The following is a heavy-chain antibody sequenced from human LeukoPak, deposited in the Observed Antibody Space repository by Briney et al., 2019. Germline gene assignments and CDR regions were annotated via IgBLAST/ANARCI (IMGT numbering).Heavy chain of an antibody. CDR2: ISSSASTI. V-gene: IGHV3-48*03. J-gene: IGHJ4*02. CDR3: AKATGNLGN. D-gene: IGHD1-1*01. Sequence: GGSLRLSCAASGFTFSSYEMHWVRQAPGKGLEWVSYISSSASTIYYADSVKGRFTISRDNAKNSLYLQMNSLRAEDTATYYCAKATGNLGNWGQGTLVTVSS. CDR1: GFTFSSYE.